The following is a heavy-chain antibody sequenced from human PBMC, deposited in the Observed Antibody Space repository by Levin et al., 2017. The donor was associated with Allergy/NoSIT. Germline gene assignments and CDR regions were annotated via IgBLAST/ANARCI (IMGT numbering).Heavy chain of an antibody. CDR2: IIPIFGTA. J-gene: IGHJ6*02. CDR1: GGTFSSYA. Sequence: ASVKVSCKASGGTFSSYAISWVRQAPGQGLEWMGGIIPIFGTANYAQKFQGRVTITADKSTSTAYMELSSLRSEDTAVYYCARDFPYSGDSSGYGSGYYYYGMDVWGQGTTVTVSS. CDR3: ARDFPYSGDSSGYGSGYYYYGMDV. V-gene: IGHV1-69*06. D-gene: IGHD6-19*01.